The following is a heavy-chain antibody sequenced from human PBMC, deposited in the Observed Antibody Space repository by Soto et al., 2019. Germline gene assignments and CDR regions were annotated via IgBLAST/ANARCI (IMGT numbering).Heavy chain of an antibody. V-gene: IGHV1-69*01. CDR3: AREFDCSRTSCYAG. Sequence: ASVQASCTASGGPFSSYAISWVRQAPGQGLAWMGGIIPIFGTANYAQKFQGRVTITADESTSTAYMELSSLRSEDTAVHYCAREFDCSRTSCYAGCGQAPLVTVSS. CDR1: GGPFSSYA. J-gene: IGHJ4*02. CDR2: IIPIFGTA. D-gene: IGHD2-2*01.